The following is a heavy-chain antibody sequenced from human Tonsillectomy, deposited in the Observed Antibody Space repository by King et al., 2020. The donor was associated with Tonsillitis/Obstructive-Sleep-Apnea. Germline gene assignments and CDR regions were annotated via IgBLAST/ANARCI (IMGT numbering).Heavy chain of an antibody. D-gene: IGHD1-1*01. J-gene: IGHJ6*03. Sequence: QLQESGPGLVKPSETLSLTCTVSGVSISSSIYYWGWIRQPPGKGLEWIGSIYYSGTTYYNPSLQSRVTISVDTSRNQFSLKLSSVAAADTAVYFCANDSEDNNYYYYMAVWGKGTTVTVS. CDR3: ANDSEDNNYYYYMAV. V-gene: IGHV4-39*01. CDR1: GVSISSSIYY. CDR2: IYYSGTT.